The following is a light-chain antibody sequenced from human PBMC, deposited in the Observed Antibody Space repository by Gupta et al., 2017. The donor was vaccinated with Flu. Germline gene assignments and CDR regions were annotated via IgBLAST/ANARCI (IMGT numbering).Light chain of an antibody. CDR2: DNN. CDR3: AAWDDSLNGAYV. Sequence: QSVLTQPPSASGTPGQRVNISCSGSCSNIGSNTVDWYQQLPGTAPKLLIYDNNQRPSGVPDRFSGSKSGTSASLAISGLQSEDEADYYCAAWDDSLNGAYVFGTGTKVTVL. J-gene: IGLJ1*01. CDR1: CSNIGSNT. V-gene: IGLV1-44*01.